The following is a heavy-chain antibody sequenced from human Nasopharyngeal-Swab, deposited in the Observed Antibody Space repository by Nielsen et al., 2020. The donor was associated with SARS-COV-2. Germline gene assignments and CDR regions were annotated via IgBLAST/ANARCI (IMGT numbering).Heavy chain of an antibody. D-gene: IGHD6-13*01. J-gene: IGHJ6*02. CDR2: INTNTGHP. Sequence: WVRQAPGQGLEWMGWINTNTGHPTYAQGFTGRFVFSLDTSVSTAYLQISSLKAEDTAVYNCARAGRGSSSWYVMDYYYGMDVWGQGTTVIVSS. CDR3: ARAGRGSSSWYVMDYYYGMDV. V-gene: IGHV7-4-1*02.